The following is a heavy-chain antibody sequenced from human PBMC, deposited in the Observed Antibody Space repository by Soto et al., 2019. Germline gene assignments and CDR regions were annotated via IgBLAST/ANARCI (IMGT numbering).Heavy chain of an antibody. CDR2: INHSGST. V-gene: IGHV4-34*01. CDR3: ARGAYDILTGYPEYYIDY. CDR1: GGSFSGYY. D-gene: IGHD3-9*01. J-gene: IGHJ4*02. Sequence: PETLCVTYAVYGGSFSGYYWSWIRQPPGKGLEWIGEINHSGSTNYNPSLKSRVTISVDTSKNQFSLKLSSVTAADTAVYYCARGAYDILTGYPEYYIDYWGQGPLVTLSS.